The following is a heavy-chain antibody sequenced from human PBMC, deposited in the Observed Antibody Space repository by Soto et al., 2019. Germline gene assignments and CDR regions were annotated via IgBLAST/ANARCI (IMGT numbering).Heavy chain of an antibody. V-gene: IGHV4-61*01. CDR3: ARYHDYGDYGYFDS. Sequence: SETLSLTCTVSGSSVSGGIYYWTWIRQPPGKGLEGIGYINNSKSTNYNASLRSRATISVDTSKNQFSLRLTYVTAADTAVYYCARYHDYGDYGYFDSWGQGTLVTVSS. D-gene: IGHD4-17*01. CDR1: GSSVSGGIYY. CDR2: INNSKST. J-gene: IGHJ4*02.